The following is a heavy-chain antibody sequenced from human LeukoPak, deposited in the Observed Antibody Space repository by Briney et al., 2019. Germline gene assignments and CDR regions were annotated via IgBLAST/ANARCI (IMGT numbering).Heavy chain of an antibody. CDR2: INHSGST. D-gene: IGHD3-10*01. CDR3: ARGLNYYGSGSYLDY. CDR1: GGSFSGYY. J-gene: IGHJ4*02. Sequence: SETLSLTCAVYGGSFSGYYWSWIRQPPGKGLEWFGEINHSGSTNYNPSLKSRVTISVDTYKNQFSLKLSSVTAADTAVYYCARGLNYYGSGSYLDYWGQGTLVTVSS. V-gene: IGHV4-34*01.